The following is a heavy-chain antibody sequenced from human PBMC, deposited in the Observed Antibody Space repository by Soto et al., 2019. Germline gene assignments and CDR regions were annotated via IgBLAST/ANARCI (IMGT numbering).Heavy chain of an antibody. CDR3: AKIYCGGDCYSWYYYYYYGMDV. V-gene: IGHV3-30*18. D-gene: IGHD2-21*02. CDR2: ISYDGSNK. CDR1: VFTFSSYG. J-gene: IGHJ6*02. Sequence: GGSLRLSGAASVFTFSSYGMHWVRQAPGKGLEWVAVISYDGSNKYYADSVKGRFTISRDNSKNTLYLQMNSLRAEDTAVYYCAKIYCGGDCYSWYYYYYYGMDVWGQGTTVTVSS.